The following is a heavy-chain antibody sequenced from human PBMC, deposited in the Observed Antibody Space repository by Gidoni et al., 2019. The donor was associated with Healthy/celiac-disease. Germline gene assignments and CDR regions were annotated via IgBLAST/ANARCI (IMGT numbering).Heavy chain of an antibody. Sequence: VRQAPGQGLEWMGGIIPIFGTANYAQKFQGRVTITADESTSTADMELSSLRSEDTAVYYCVSVLVGATTGDAFDIWGQGTMVTVSS. CDR3: VSVLVGATTGDAFDI. J-gene: IGHJ3*02. V-gene: IGHV1-69*01. CDR2: IIPIFGTA. D-gene: IGHD1-26*01.